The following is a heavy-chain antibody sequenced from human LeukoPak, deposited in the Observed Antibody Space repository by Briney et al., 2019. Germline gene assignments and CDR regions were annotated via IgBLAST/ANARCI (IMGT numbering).Heavy chain of an antibody. D-gene: IGHD3-22*01. CDR3: ARRKYYYDSSGYRPDGMDV. Sequence: GESLKISCKGSGYSFTSYWIGWVRQMPGKGLEWMGIIYPGDSDTRYSPSFQGQVTISADKSISTAYLQWSSLKASDTAMYYCARRKYYYDSSGYRPDGMDVWGQGTTVTVSS. CDR1: GYSFTSYW. V-gene: IGHV5-51*01. J-gene: IGHJ6*02. CDR2: IYPGDSDT.